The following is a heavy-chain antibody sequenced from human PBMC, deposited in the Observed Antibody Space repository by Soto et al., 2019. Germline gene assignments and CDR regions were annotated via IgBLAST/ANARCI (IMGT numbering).Heavy chain of an antibody. J-gene: IGHJ6*02. V-gene: IGHV1-3*01. Sequence: GASVKVSCKASGYTFTSYAMHWVRQAPGQRLEWMGWINAGNGNTKYSQKFQGRVTITRDTSASTAYMELSSLRSEDTAVYYCARDTITTIFGVVTKYYYYGMDVWGQGTTVTVSS. D-gene: IGHD3-3*01. CDR3: ARDTITTIFGVVTKYYYYGMDV. CDR2: INAGNGNT. CDR1: GYTFTSYA.